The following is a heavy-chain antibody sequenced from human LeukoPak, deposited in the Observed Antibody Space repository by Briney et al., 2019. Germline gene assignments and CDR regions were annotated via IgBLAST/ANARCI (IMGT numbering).Heavy chain of an antibody. D-gene: IGHD2-15*01. J-gene: IGHJ5*02. CDR1: GFTFSSYG. V-gene: IGHV3-30*18. Sequence: GGSLRLSCAASGFTFSSYGMHWVRQAPGKGLEWVAVISYDGSNKYYADSVKGRFTISRDNSKNTLYLQMNSLRAEDTAVYYCAKDAIAVIVGEVAPPTWFDPWGQGTLVTVSS. CDR2: ISYDGSNK. CDR3: AKDAIAVIVGEVAPPTWFDP.